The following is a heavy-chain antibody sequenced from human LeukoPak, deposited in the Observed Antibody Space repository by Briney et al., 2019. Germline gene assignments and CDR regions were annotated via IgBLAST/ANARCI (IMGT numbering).Heavy chain of an antibody. Sequence: PGGSLSLSCAATGFTFSEYSMNWVRQAPGKGLEGISWIGISSGNTKYADSVKGRFTISGDNAKNSLYLQMNSLRVEDTAVYYCARDHNYAFDNWGQGTLVTVSS. CDR1: GFTFSEYS. V-gene: IGHV3-48*04. CDR2: IGISSGNT. J-gene: IGHJ4*02. D-gene: IGHD1-1*01. CDR3: ARDHNYAFDN.